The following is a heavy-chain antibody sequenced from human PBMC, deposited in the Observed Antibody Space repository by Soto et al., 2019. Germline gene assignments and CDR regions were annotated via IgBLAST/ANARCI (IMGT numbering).Heavy chain of an antibody. CDR3: ARGPRLPSDSYLHPYFDY. V-gene: IGHV4-31*01. CDR1: GDSTGSGAYY. J-gene: IGHJ4*02. Sequence: QVQLQESGPGLVKPSQTLSLTCTVSGDSTGSGAYYWSWIRQHPGKGLEWIGYIYYSENTFYNPYLTSLATISVDTSKNEFSLKLCSVTAADTAVYYCARGPRLPSDSYLHPYFDYWGQGTLVTVSS. CDR2: IYYSENT. D-gene: IGHD2-21*01.